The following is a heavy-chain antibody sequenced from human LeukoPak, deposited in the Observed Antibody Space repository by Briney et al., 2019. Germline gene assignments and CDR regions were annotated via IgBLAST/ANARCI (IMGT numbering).Heavy chain of an antibody. V-gene: IGHV3-30*03. Sequence: GGSLRLSCAASGFTFSSYGMHWVRQAPGEGLEWVAVISYDGSNKYYADSVKGRFTISRDNSKNTLYLQMNSLRAEDTAVYYCARAVPAAMAYWGQGTLVTVSS. D-gene: IGHD2-2*01. J-gene: IGHJ4*02. CDR2: ISYDGSNK. CDR3: ARAVPAAMAY. CDR1: GFTFSSYG.